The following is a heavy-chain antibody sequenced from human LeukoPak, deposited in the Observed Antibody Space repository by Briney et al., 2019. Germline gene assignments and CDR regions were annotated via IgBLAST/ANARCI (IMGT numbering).Heavy chain of an antibody. CDR1: GDSISSYY. V-gene: IGHV4-59*01. CDR3: ARVVYSHYWPEGMDV. CDR2: IYNSETT. Sequence: TLSLSCTVSGDSISSYYWSWIRQPPGKGLEWIGYIYNSETTNYNPSLESRVTISEDTSKNQFSLMLTSVTAADTAVYYCARVVYSHYWPEGMDVWGQGTTVTVSS. J-gene: IGHJ6*02. D-gene: IGHD4-11*01.